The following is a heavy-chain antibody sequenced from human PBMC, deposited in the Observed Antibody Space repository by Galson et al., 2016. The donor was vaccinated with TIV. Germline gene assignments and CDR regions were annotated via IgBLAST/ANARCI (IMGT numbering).Heavy chain of an antibody. V-gene: IGHV1-69*05. CDR1: GDIFINYP. J-gene: IGHJ2*01. CDR2: IMPIFDKP. CDR3: ARGGGTYYQTYWCFNL. Sequence: SVKVSCKASGDIFINYPISWVRQAPGQGLEWMGGIMPIFDKPTYAQKFQGRVTITTDRSTSTTYMVLSSLRAEDTAVYYCARGGGTYYQTYWCFNLWGRGTLVTVSS. D-gene: IGHD3-22*01.